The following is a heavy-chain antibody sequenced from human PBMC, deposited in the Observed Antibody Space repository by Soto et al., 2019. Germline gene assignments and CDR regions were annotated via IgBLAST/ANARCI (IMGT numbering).Heavy chain of an antibody. CDR1: GGSISSSSYY. Sequence: SQTLPLTCTVSGGSISSSSYYWGWIRQPPGKGLEWIGSIYYSGSTYYNPSLKSRVTISVDTSKNQFSLKLSSVTAADTAVYYCARSSRGGYGTNGIYSKPTNRFDPWGQGP. J-gene: IGHJ5*02. CDR2: IYYSGST. CDR3: ARSSRGGYGTNGIYSKPTNRFDP. V-gene: IGHV4-39*01. D-gene: IGHD2-8*01.